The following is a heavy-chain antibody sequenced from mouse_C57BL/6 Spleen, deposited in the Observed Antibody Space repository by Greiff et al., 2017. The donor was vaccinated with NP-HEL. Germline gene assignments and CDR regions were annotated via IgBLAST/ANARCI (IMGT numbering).Heavy chain of an antibody. D-gene: IGHD2-12*01. CDR1: GYTFTSSW. V-gene: IGHV1-69*01. CDR2: IDPSDSYT. Sequence: VQLQQPGAELVMPGASVKLSCKASGYTFTSSWMHWVKQRPGQGLEWIGEIDPSDSYTNYNQKFKGKSTLTVDKSSSTAYMQLSNLTSEDSAVYYCATYYNYAMDYWGQGTSVTVSS. J-gene: IGHJ4*01. CDR3: ATYYNYAMDY.